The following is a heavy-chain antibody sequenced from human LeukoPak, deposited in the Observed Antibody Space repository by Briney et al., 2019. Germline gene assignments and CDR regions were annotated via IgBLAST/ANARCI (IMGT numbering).Heavy chain of an antibody. CDR3: ARAPMVRGVTFDY. D-gene: IGHD3-10*01. CDR1: GGSISSHY. CDR2: IYYSGST. J-gene: IGHJ4*02. V-gene: IGHV4-59*11. Sequence: PSETLSLTCTVSGGSISSHYWSWIRQPPGKGLEWIGYIYYSGSTNYNPSLKSRATISVDTSKNQFSLKLSSVTAADTAVYYCARAPMVRGVTFDYWGQGTLVTVSS.